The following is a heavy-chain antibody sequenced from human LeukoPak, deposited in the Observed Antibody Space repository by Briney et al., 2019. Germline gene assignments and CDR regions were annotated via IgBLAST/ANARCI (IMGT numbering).Heavy chain of an antibody. V-gene: IGHV1-18*04. CDR3: ARLKGGY. CDR2: ISTYSGKT. CDR1: GYTFTTYS. Sequence: GASVKVSCKASGYTFTTYSISWVRQAPGQGLEWVGWISTYSGKTNYAQKVQGRVAMTTDTSTSTAYMELRSLRSDDTAVYYCARLKGGYWGQGTLVTVSS. J-gene: IGHJ4*02.